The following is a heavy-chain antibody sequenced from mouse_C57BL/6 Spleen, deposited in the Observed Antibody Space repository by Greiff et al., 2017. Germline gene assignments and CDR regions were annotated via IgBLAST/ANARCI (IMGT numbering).Heavy chain of an antibody. J-gene: IGHJ3*01. V-gene: IGHV3-6*01. Sequence: EVQLMESGPGLVKPSQSLSLTCSVTGYSITSGYYWNWIRQFPGNKLEWMGYISDDGSNNYNPSLKNRISITRDTAKNQFFLKLNSVTTEDTATYYCARDRIYDGYDEAYWGQGTLVTVAA. CDR3: ARDRIYDGYDEAY. CDR2: ISDDGSN. CDR1: GYSITSGYY. D-gene: IGHD2-3*01.